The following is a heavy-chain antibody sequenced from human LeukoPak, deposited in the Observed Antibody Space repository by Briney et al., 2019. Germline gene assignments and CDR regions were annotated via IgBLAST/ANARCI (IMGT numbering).Heavy chain of an antibody. J-gene: IGHJ4*02. CDR1: GGSLSSSSYY. D-gene: IGHD6-6*01. CDR3: ARVHSSSFDY. CDR2: IYYSGST. V-gene: IGHV4-39*07. Sequence: SETLSLTCTVSGGSLSSSSYYWGWIRQRPGKGLEWIGSIYYSGSTYYNPSLKSRVTISVDTSKNQFSLMLSSVTAADTAVYYCARVHSSSFDYWGQGTLVTVSS.